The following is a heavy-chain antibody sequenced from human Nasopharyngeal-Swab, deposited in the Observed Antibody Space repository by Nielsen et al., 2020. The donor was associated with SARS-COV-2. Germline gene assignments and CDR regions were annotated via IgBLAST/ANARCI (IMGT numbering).Heavy chain of an antibody. CDR1: GFSLSTNGMR. D-gene: IGHD1-1*01. J-gene: IGHJ6*03. CDR3: ARIREGQRQSYYYYYMDV. CDR2: IDWDGDK. Sequence: SGPTLVKPTQTLTLTCTFSGFSLSTNGMRVSWIRQPPGKALEWLARIDWDGDKFYSTSVKTSLTISKDTSKSQVFLTMTNVDPVDTATYYCARIREGQRQSYYYYYMDVWGKGTTVTVSS. V-gene: IGHV2-70*04.